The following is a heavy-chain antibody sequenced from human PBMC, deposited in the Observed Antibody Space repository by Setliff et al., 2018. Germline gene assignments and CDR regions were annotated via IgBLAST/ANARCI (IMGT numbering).Heavy chain of an antibody. CDR3: VRAGFDAISNGLDY. Sequence: ASVKVSCKASGYTFTTYYMHWVRQAPGQGLEWMGRISPHTGGTNSAQKFQGRVTMTRDTSVSTVYMELNSLRSDDTAVYYCVRAGFDAISNGLDYWGQGTLVTVSS. CDR2: ISPHTGGT. J-gene: IGHJ4*02. V-gene: IGHV1-2*06. CDR1: GYTFTTYY. D-gene: IGHD3-3*01.